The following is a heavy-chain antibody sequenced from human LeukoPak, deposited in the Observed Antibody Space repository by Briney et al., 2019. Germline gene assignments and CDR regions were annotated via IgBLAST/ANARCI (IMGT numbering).Heavy chain of an antibody. D-gene: IGHD5-24*01. Sequence: ASVKVSCKASGGTFSSYAISWVRQAPGQGLEWMGGIIPIFGTANYAQKFQGRVTITADKSTSTAYMELSSLRSEDTAVYYCARAPTATIRFFRRKQQNYYFDYWGQGTLVTVSS. CDR3: ARAPTATIRFFRRKQQNYYFDY. V-gene: IGHV1-69*06. J-gene: IGHJ4*02. CDR2: IIPIFGTA. CDR1: GGTFSSYA.